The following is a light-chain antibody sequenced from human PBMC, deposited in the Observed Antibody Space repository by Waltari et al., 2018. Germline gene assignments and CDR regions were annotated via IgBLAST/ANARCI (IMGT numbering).Light chain of an antibody. CDR2: DVS. V-gene: IGLV2-14*01. J-gene: IGLJ1*01. CDR3: SSYTSIIPPFL. CDR1: TSDLGGYSF. Sequence: QSALTQPPSVSGPPGHSITISCTRSTSDLGGYSFVSWYQQHPGKAPKLMLYDVSHRHAGVYNRFSGSKSGNTASLTISGLQPEDEADYYCSSYTSIIPPFLFGTGTKVTVL.